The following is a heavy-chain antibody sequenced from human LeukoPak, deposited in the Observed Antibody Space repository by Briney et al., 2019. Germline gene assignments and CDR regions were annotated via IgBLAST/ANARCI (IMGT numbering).Heavy chain of an antibody. CDR2: ISSSTNYI. V-gene: IGHV3-21*01. J-gene: IGHJ4*02. CDR1: GFTFSSYS. CDR3: AREYGSGSLDY. D-gene: IGHD3-10*01. Sequence: GGSLRLSCAASGFTFSSYSMNWVRQAPGKGLEWVPSISSSTNYIFYADSVKGRFTISRDNGKNSLYLQMNGLRAEDTAVYYCAREYGSGSLDYWGQGTLVTVSS.